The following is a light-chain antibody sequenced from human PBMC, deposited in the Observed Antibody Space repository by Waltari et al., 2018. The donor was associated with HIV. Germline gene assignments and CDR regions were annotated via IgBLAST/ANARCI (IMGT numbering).Light chain of an antibody. Sequence: NFMLTQPHSVSESPGKTVIISCTGSSGSIAGNYVQWFQQRPGSAPTTVIYENNQRPSGVSDRFSGSIDTSSNSASLTISGLKTDDEADYYCQSYDSNNQGVIGGGTKLTVL. J-gene: IGLJ3*02. CDR3: QSYDSNNQGV. CDR1: SGSIAGNY. CDR2: ENN. V-gene: IGLV6-57*02.